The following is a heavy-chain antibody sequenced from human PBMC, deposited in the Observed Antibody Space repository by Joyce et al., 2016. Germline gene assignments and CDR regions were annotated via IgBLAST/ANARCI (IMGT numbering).Heavy chain of an antibody. CDR3: ATGGGMDV. V-gene: IGHV3-7*01. J-gene: IGHJ6*02. CDR1: GFTFSTTW. CDR2: IKPDGSEK. Sequence: EVQLVESGGGWVQPGGSLRLSCAASGFTFSTTWLTWVRQSPGKGPEWVANIKPDGSEKYYVGSVKGRFTISRDNAKNSLSLLMNSLRVDDTAVYYCATGGGMDVWGQGTTVTVSS.